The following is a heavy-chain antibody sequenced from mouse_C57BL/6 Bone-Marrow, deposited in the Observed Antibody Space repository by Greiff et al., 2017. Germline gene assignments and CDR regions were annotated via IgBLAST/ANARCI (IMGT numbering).Heavy chain of an antibody. J-gene: IGHJ1*03. V-gene: IGHV1-64*01. D-gene: IGHD1-1*01. CDR3: AGDWAIYYYHYWYFDV. Sequence: QVQLQQPGAELVKPGASVKLSCKASGYTFTSYWMHWVKQRPGQGLEWIGMIHPNSGSTNYNEKFKSKATLTVDKSSSTAYMQLSSLTSEDSAVYYCAGDWAIYYYHYWYFDVWGTGTTVTVSS. CDR1: GYTFTSYW. CDR2: IHPNSGST.